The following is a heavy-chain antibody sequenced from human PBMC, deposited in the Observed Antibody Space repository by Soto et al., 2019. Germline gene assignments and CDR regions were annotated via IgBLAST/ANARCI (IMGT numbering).Heavy chain of an antibody. V-gene: IGHV4-59*01. Sequence: SETLSLTCTVSGGSISSYYWSWIRQPPGKGLEWIGYIYYSRSTNYNPSLKSRVTISVDTSKNQFSLKLSSVTAADTAVYYCARGRPYYYDSSGMYNWFDPWGQGTLVTVSS. CDR3: ARGRPYYYDSSGMYNWFDP. J-gene: IGHJ5*02. CDR2: IYYSRST. D-gene: IGHD3-22*01. CDR1: GGSISSYY.